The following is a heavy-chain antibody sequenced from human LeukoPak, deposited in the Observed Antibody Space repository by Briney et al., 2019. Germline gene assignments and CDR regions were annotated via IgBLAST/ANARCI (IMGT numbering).Heavy chain of an antibody. J-gene: IGHJ4*02. V-gene: IGHV3-33*01. D-gene: IGHD6-13*01. CDR1: GFTFSSYG. CDR3: ARVFGGSSWYGIDY. CDR2: IWYDGTNK. Sequence: PGGSLRLSCAASGFTFSSYGMYWVRQAPGKGLEWVAVIWYDGTNKYYADSVKGRFTISRDNSKNTLYLQMNSLRVEETAVYYCARVFGGSSWYGIDYWGQGTLVTVSS.